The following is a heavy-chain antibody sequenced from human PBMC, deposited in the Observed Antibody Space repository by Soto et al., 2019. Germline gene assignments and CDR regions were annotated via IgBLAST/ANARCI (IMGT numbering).Heavy chain of an antibody. CDR1: GFTFSSYW. V-gene: IGHV3-74*01. J-gene: IGHJ4*02. CDR2: INPDGTTT. Sequence: EVQLVESGGGLVQPGGSLRLSCAASGFTFSSYWMYWVRQVPGKGLVWVSRINPDGTTTTYADSVQGRFTISRDNAKNTLYLQMNSLSTEDTAVYYCAGLRVGCWGQGTLVTVSS. CDR3: AGLRVGC.